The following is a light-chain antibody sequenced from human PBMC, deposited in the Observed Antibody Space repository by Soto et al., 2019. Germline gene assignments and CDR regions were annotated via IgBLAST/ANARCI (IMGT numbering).Light chain of an antibody. Sequence: EIVLTQSPGTLSLSPGEGATLSCRASQSVSSSYLAGYQQKPGQAPRLLIYGASSRATAIPDRFRGSGSGTDFSLTISRLEPEDFAVYYYQQYGNSPRYTFGQGTKLEIK. V-gene: IGKV3-20*01. CDR2: GAS. CDR3: QQYGNSPRYT. CDR1: QSVSSSY. J-gene: IGKJ2*01.